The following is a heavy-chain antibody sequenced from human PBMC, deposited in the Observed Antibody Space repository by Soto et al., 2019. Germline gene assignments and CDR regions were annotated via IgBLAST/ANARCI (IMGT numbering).Heavy chain of an antibody. V-gene: IGHV1-46*01. CDR1: GYTFTSYH. D-gene: IGHD5-12*01. J-gene: IGHJ4*02. CDR3: ARPLSRDGYNFDY. CDR2: INPSGGST. Sequence: QVQLVQSGAEVKKPGASVRVSCKASGYTFTSYHMHWVRQAPGQGLEWMGIINPSGGSTRYAQKFQDRVTMTRDTSTSTVYLELSSLRSEYTAVYYCARPLSRDGYNFDYWGQGTLVKVSS.